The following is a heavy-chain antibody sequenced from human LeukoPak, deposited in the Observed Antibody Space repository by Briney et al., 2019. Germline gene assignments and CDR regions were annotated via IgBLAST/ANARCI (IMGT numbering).Heavy chain of an antibody. J-gene: IGHJ4*02. CDR3: ARGHEYYDSSGYYQGPVDY. Sequence: SETLSLTCTVSGGSLSSYYWSWIRQPAGKGLEWIGRIYTSGSTNYNPSLKSRVTMSVDTSKNQFSLKLSSVTAADTAVYYCARGHEYYDSSGYYQGPVDYWGQGTLVTVSS. V-gene: IGHV4-4*07. CDR2: IYTSGST. D-gene: IGHD3-22*01. CDR1: GGSLSSYY.